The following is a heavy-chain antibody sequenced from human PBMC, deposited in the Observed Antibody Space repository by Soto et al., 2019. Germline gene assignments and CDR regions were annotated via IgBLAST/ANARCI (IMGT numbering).Heavy chain of an antibody. Sequence: GGSLRLSCVGSGFRFSDYPLNWVRQGPGQGLEWVANINRLGTSTNYVDSVRGRFSTSRDSTRNSLYLNMDSLRVEDTATYYCVRGTPTPGLDIWGRGTTVTVSS. CDR1: GFRFSDYP. V-gene: IGHV3-7*03. D-gene: IGHD1-1*01. CDR2: INRLGTST. J-gene: IGHJ6*02. CDR3: VRGTPTPGLDI.